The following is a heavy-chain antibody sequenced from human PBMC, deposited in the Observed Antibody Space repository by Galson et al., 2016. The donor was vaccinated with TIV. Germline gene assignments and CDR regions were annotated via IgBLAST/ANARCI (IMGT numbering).Heavy chain of an antibody. CDR2: INQHGTEK. CDR1: GFTFSNYW. CDR3: TRGSPFGSY. J-gene: IGHJ1*01. D-gene: IGHD3-10*01. V-gene: IGHV3-7*03. Sequence: SLRLSCAASGFTFSNYWMLWVRHAPGKGLEWVANINQHGTEKYHVDSVKGQFTISRDNARNSVYLQMNSLRADDTAVYYCTRGSPFGSYWGQGILVTVSS.